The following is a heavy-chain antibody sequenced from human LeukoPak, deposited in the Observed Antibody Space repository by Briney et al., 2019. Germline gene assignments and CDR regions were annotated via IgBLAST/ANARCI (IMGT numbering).Heavy chain of an antibody. CDR3: ARSYRSGWYYFDY. Sequence: GGSLRLSCAASGFTFSSYSMNWVRQAPGKGLEWLTIISYDGRNTYYADSVKGRFTISRDKSKNTLYLQMNSLRADDTAVYFCARSYRSGWYYFDYWGQGTLVTVSS. CDR1: GFTFSSYS. V-gene: IGHV3-30*03. J-gene: IGHJ4*02. D-gene: IGHD6-19*01. CDR2: ISYDGRNT.